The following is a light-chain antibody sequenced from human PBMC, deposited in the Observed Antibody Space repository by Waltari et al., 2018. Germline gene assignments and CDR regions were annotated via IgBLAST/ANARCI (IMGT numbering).Light chain of an antibody. J-gene: IGKJ2*01. Sequence: EAVLTQSPGTLSLSPGERVTLSCRASQSVSSSYLAWYQQKPGQAPRLLIYATSTRATGIPDRFSGSGSGTDFTLTISSLEPEDFAVYFCQQRGNWPSGYTFGQGTKLEIK. CDR3: QQRGNWPSGYT. CDR1: QSVSSSY. V-gene: IGKV3D-20*02. CDR2: ATS.